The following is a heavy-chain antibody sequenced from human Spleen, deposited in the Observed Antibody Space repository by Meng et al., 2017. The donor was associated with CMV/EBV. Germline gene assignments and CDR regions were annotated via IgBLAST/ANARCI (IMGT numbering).Heavy chain of an antibody. D-gene: IGHD6-13*01. V-gene: IGHV1-46*01. J-gene: IGHJ6*02. CDR3: ARVEGPAGAMLKYFYYYGMEV. CDR1: GYTFTYYY. Sequence: ASVKVSCKASGYTFTYYYMHWVRQAPGQGLEWMGMINPTDGITNYAQRFQGRVTVTRDTSISTVYMELNSLRSEDTAVYYCARVEGPAGAMLKYFYYYGMEVWGQGTTVTVSS. CDR2: INPTDGIT.